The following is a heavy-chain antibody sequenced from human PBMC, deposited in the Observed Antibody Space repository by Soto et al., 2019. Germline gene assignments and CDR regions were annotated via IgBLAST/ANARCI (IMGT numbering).Heavy chain of an antibody. J-gene: IGHJ6*02. CDR2: INPNSGAT. Sequence: EASVKVSCKASGYTFTGYYMHWVRQAPGQGLEWMGWINPNSGATNYPQKFQGRVTMTRDTSISSAYMELSSLTSDDTAVYYCARDRYSSSWYDYYYGMDVWGQGTTVTVSS. CDR3: ARDRYSSSWYDYYYGMDV. V-gene: IGHV1-2*02. CDR1: GYTFTGYY. D-gene: IGHD6-13*01.